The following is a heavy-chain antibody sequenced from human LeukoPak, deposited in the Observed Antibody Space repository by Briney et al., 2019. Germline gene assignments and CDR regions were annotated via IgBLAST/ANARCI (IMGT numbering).Heavy chain of an antibody. CDR3: ARDDRSGTTVTTRSYYYYYYVDV. Sequence: PGGSLRLSCAASGFTFSSYSMNWVRQAPGKGLEWSHSFRGVISKLYYADSVKGRFTISRDNAKNSLYLQMNSLRAEDTAVYYCARDDRSGTTVTTRSYYYYYYVDVWGKGTTVTVSS. CDR2: FRGVISKL. D-gene: IGHD4-17*01. J-gene: IGHJ6*03. V-gene: IGHV3-21*01. CDR1: GFTFSSYS.